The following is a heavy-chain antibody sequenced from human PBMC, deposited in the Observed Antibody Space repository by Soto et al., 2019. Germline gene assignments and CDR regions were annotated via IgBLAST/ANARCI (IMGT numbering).Heavy chain of an antibody. CDR1: GFAFSNYG. Sequence: PGGSLRLSCTASGFAFSNYGIHWVRQAPGRGLEWVAVIWSDGTKKFYAGSVRGRFTISRDNSKNTIYLQMNSLRAEDTAVYYCARDGGEEPAGKETVTQFDYWGQGTLVTVSS. CDR3: ARDGGEEPAGKETVTQFDY. V-gene: IGHV3-33*01. J-gene: IGHJ4*02. D-gene: IGHD2-2*01. CDR2: IWSDGTKK.